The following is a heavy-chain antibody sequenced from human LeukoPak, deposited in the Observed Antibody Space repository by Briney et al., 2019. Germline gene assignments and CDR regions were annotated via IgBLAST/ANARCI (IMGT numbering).Heavy chain of an antibody. CDR2: ISYDGSNK. D-gene: IGHD2-8*01. V-gene: IGHV3-30*04. Sequence: PGGSLRLSCAASGFTFSSYAMHWVRQAPGKGLEWVAVISYDGSNKYYADSVKGRFTISRDNSKNTLYLQMNSLRAEDTAVYYCARDYYPYCTNGVCYGKSWFDPWGQGTLVTVSS. CDR3: ARDYYPYCTNGVCYGKSWFDP. J-gene: IGHJ5*02. CDR1: GFTFSSYA.